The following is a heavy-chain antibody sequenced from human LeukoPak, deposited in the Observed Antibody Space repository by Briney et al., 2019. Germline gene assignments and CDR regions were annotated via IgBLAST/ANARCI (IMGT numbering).Heavy chain of an antibody. D-gene: IGHD2/OR15-2a*01. CDR2: IRYGGSNK. CDR1: GFTFSSYG. Sequence: GGSLRLSCAASGFTFSSYGMHWVRQAPGKGLEWVAFIRYGGSNKYYADSVKGRFTISRDNSKNTLYLQMNSLRAEDTAVYYCAKDVQNLFYYYYYMDVWGKGTTVTVSS. CDR3: AKDVQNLFYYYYYMDV. J-gene: IGHJ6*03. V-gene: IGHV3-30*02.